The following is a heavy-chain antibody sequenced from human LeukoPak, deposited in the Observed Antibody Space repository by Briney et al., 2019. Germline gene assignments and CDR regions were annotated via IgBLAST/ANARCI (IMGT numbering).Heavy chain of an antibody. J-gene: IGHJ5*02. D-gene: IGHD6-13*01. CDR3: ARGVTGVMYSSSWHSWFDP. CDR2: INPSGGST. Sequence: ASVKVSCKASGYTFTSYYMHWVRQAPGQGLEWMGIINPSGGSTSYAQKFQGRVTMTRDTSTSTVYMELSSLRSEDTAVYYCARGVTGVMYSSSWHSWFDPWGQGTLVTVSS. V-gene: IGHV1-46*01. CDR1: GYTFTSYY.